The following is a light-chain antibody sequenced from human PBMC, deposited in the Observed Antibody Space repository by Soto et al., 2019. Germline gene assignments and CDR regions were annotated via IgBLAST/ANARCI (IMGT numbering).Light chain of an antibody. Sequence: EIVLTPTQSPATLSLYPGERATLSCRASQSVSSSLAWYQQKPGQAPRLLIYDASYRATGIPARFSGSGSGTDRALAISSLEPEDFAGYYCQQRSSWPRLWTFGGGTKVEIK. CDR1: QSVSSS. CDR2: DAS. V-gene: IGKV3-11*01. CDR3: QQRSSWPRLWT. J-gene: IGKJ4*01.